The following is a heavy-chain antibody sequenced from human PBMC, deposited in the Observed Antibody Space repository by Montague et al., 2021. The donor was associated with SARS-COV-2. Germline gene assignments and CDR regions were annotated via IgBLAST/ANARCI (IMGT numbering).Heavy chain of an antibody. D-gene: IGHD5-24*01. CDR2: TYYWSKWYN. V-gene: IGHV6-1*01. Sequence: CAISGDSVSSHNAAWNWIRQSPSRGLEWLGRTYYWSKWYNDCAVSVKSRITIDADTSKNHFSLQLKSMTPEDTAVYYCLQGYYFDSWGQGTLVTVSS. CDR1: GDSVSSHNAA. J-gene: IGHJ4*02. CDR3: LQGYYFDS.